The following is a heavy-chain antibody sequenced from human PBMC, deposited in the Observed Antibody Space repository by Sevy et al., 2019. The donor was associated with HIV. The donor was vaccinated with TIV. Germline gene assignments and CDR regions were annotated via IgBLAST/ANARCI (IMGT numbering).Heavy chain of an antibody. CDR2: IYYSGST. CDR3: ARDVCSSTSCWLMNWFDP. D-gene: IGHD2-2*01. Sequence: SETLSLTCTVSGGSISSGGYYWSWIRQHPGKGLEWIGYIYYSGSTYYNPSLKSRVTISVDTSKNQFSLKLSSVTAADTAVDYCARDVCSSTSCWLMNWFDPWGQGTLVTVSS. J-gene: IGHJ5*02. V-gene: IGHV4-31*03. CDR1: GGSISSGGYY.